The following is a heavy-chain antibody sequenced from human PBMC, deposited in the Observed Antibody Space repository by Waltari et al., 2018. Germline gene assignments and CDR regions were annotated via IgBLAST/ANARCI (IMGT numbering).Heavy chain of an antibody. CDR1: GGSISRTNYY. D-gene: IGHD2-21*02. CDR2: IYYSGNT. Sequence: QLRLQESGPGLVKPSDTLSLTCPVSGGSISRTNYYLGWIRQPPGKGLEWIGSIYYSGNTYYNPSLKSRVTMSADTSKNQFSLKLSSVTAADTAVYYCARHQDWVVVSATWFDPWGQGTLVTVSS. J-gene: IGHJ5*02. CDR3: ARHQDWVVVSATWFDP. V-gene: IGHV4-39*01.